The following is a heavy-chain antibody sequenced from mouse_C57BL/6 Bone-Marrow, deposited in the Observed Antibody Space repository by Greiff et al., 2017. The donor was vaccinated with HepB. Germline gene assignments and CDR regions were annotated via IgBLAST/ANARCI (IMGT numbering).Heavy chain of an antibody. V-gene: IGHV5-4*01. D-gene: IGHD3-3*01. Sequence: EVQGVESGGGLVKPGGSLKLSCAASGFTFSSYAMSWVRQTPEKRLEWVATISDGGSYTYYPDNVKGRFTISRDNAKNNLYLQMSHLKSEDTAMYYCARARAPNNYFDYWGQGTTLTVSS. CDR2: ISDGGSYT. CDR3: ARARAPNNYFDY. CDR1: GFTFSSYA. J-gene: IGHJ2*01.